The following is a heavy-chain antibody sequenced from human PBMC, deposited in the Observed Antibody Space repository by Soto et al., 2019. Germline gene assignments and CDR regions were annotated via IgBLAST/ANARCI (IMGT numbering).Heavy chain of an antibody. CDR1: GFTFSSYS. D-gene: IGHD1-1*01. Sequence: GGSLRLSCAASGFTFSSYSMNWVRQAPGKGLEWVSSISSSSSYIYYADSVKGRFTISRDNAKNSLDQQMNSLRAEDPAVYYCAREGNAGAFDIWGQGTMVTVSS. V-gene: IGHV3-21*01. CDR2: ISSSSSYI. J-gene: IGHJ3*02. CDR3: AREGNAGAFDI.